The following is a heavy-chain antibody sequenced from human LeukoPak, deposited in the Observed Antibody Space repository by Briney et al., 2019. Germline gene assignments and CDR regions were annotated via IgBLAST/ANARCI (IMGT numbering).Heavy chain of an antibody. J-gene: IGHJ5*02. Sequence: SSETLSLTCTVSGGSISSYYWSWIRQPPGKGLEWIGYIYYSGSTNYNPSLKSRVTISVDTPKNQFSLKLSSVTAADTAVYYCARTGDIAAAGTFDPWGQGTLVTVSS. D-gene: IGHD6-13*01. CDR3: ARTGDIAAAGTFDP. CDR2: IYYSGST. V-gene: IGHV4-59*08. CDR1: GGSISSYY.